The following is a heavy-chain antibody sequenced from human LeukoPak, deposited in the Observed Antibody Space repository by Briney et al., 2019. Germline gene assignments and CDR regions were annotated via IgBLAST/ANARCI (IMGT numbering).Heavy chain of an antibody. CDR1: GGSFSGYY. J-gene: IGHJ4*02. Sequence: PSETLSLTCAVYGGSFSGYYWSWIRQPPGKGLEWIGEINHSGSTNYNPSLKSRVTISVDTSKNQFSLKPSSVTAADTAVYYCARGSSDYESSSWYSTVAPRTYYFDYWGQGTLVTVSS. V-gene: IGHV4-34*01. CDR3: ARGSSDYESSSWYSTVAPRTYYFDY. D-gene: IGHD6-13*01. CDR2: INHSGST.